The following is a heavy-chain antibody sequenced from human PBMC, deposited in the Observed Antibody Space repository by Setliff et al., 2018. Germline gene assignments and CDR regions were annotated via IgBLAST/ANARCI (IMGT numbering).Heavy chain of an antibody. J-gene: IGHJ3*02. V-gene: IGHV1-18*01. CDR2: ISAHSGYT. D-gene: IGHD2-2*01. CDR1: GYTFTRYG. CDR3: ARGEVSVVIVAAASVFDI. Sequence: ASVKVSCKASGYTFTRYGITWVRQAPGQGLEWMGWISAHSGYTTYAQKFQGRVTLTTDTSTSTAYMELRSLRSDDTAVYYCARGEVSVVIVAAASVFDIWGQGTMVTVSS.